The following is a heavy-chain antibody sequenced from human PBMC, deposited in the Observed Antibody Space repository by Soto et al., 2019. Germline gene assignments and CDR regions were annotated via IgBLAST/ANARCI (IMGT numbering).Heavy chain of an antibody. CDR3: ASGFWSGPIAYYFDS. V-gene: IGHV1-18*04. CDR1: GYTFTSYG. CDR2: ISAYNGNT. Sequence: ASVKVSCKASGYTFTSYGISWVRQAPGQGLEWMGWISAYNGNTNYAQKLQGRVTMTTDTSTSTAYMELRSLRSEDTAVYYCASGFWSGPIAYYFDSWGQGTLVTVSS. J-gene: IGHJ4*01. D-gene: IGHD3-3*01.